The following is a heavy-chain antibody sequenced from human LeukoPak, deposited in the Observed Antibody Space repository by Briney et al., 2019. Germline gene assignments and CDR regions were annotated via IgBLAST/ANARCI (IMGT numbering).Heavy chain of an antibody. D-gene: IGHD2-2*01. Sequence: SETLSLTCAVYGGSFSGYYWSWIRQPPGKGLEWIGEINHSGSTNYNPSLKSRVTISVDTSKIQFSLKLSSVTAADTAVYYCARVVSAMPNWFDPWGQGTLVTVSS. J-gene: IGHJ5*02. V-gene: IGHV4-34*01. CDR2: INHSGST. CDR1: GGSFSGYY. CDR3: ARVVSAMPNWFDP.